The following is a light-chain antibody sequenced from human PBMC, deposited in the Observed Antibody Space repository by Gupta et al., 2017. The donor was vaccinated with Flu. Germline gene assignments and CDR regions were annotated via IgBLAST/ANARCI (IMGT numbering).Light chain of an antibody. V-gene: IGKV1-39*01. CDR2: SAS. Sequence: DIKMSQSPSSLSASVGERVTITCRASQSIDRSLTWYQHRPGKAPQLLISSASTLRVGVPSRFSGSGSGTDFTLTITSLQPEDFATYYCLQIYSAPPHFGQGTKLEIK. CDR1: QSIDRS. J-gene: IGKJ2*01. CDR3: LQIYSAPPH.